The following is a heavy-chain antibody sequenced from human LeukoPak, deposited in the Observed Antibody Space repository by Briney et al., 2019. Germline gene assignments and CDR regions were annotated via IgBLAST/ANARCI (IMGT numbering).Heavy chain of an antibody. V-gene: IGHV1-18*01. Sequence: GASVNVSCTASGYNLKSYGISWVRQAPGQGLEWMGWISAYNGNTNYAQKVQGRVTMTTDTSTSTAYMELRSLRSDDTAVYYCARDSLLVGGSYYFYWGQGTLVTVSS. CDR3: ARDSLLVGGSYYFY. J-gene: IGHJ4*02. CDR1: GYNLKSYG. CDR2: ISAYNGNT. D-gene: IGHD2-15*01.